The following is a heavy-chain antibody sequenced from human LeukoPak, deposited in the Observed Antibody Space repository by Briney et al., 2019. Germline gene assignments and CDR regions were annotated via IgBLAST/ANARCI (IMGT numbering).Heavy chain of an antibody. CDR3: ARHPGWLPNYTFLDY. V-gene: IGHV3-7*01. Sequence: AGGSLRLSCAASGFTFSSYWMSWVRQAPGKGLEWVANIKQDGSEKYYVDSVKGRFTISRDNAKNSLYLQMDSLRAEDTAVYYCARHPGWLPNYTFLDYWGQGTLVTVSS. CDR2: IKQDGSEK. D-gene: IGHD5-24*01. J-gene: IGHJ4*02. CDR1: GFTFSSYW.